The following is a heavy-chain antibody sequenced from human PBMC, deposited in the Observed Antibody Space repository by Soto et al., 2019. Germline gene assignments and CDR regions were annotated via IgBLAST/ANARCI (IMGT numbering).Heavy chain of an antibody. J-gene: IGHJ5*02. V-gene: IGHV4-34*01. CDR3: ARGYVSASGGLDNWFDP. Sequence: SETLSLTCAVYGGSFSGYYWSWIRQPPGKGLEWIGEINHSGSTNYNPSLKSRVTISVDTSKNQFSLKLSSVTAADTAVYYCARGYVSASGGLDNWFDPWGQGTLVTVSS. CDR2: INHSGST. CDR1: GGSFSGYY. D-gene: IGHD3-16*01.